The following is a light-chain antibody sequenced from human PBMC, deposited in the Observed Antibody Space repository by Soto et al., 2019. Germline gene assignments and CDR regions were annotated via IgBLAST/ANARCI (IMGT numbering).Light chain of an antibody. Sequence: DIQMTQSPSTLSVSIGDRVTITGRASQTISSWLAWYQQKPGKAPKLLIYKASTLTSGVPSRFRGSGSGTEFTLTISRLQPDDFPTYYCQHYNSSPEAFGQGTKVDIK. CDR1: QTISSW. V-gene: IGKV1-5*03. CDR2: KAS. CDR3: QHYNSSPEA. J-gene: IGKJ1*01.